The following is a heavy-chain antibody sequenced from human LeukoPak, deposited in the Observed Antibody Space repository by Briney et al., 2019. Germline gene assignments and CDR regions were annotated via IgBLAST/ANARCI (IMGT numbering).Heavy chain of an antibody. CDR3: VKELMAAAGVYFDY. D-gene: IGHD6-13*01. J-gene: IGHJ4*02. Sequence: GGSLRLSCSPSGFTFGNYAMHWVRQAPGKGLEYVTGITRNEGNTYYEDSVKGRFTNSRDNSKNTLYLQMSSRRGEGTAVYYCVKELMAAAGVYFDYWGQGALVTVSS. CDR2: ITRNEGNT. V-gene: IGHV3-64D*09. CDR1: GFTFGNYA.